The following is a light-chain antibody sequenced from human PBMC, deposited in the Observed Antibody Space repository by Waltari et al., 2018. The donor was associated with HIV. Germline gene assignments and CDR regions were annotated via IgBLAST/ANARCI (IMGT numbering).Light chain of an antibody. CDR3: QXYDSTLSGHVI. J-gene: IGLJ2*01. CDR2: GNR. Sequence: QSVLTQPPSVXGAPRQRVTLSXTGSRSTXGAGYDVHWHQQLPGKSPKLLIYGNRHRPSXXPDXFSXXKXXTSASLAITGLQXXDEAXXYCQXYDSTLSGHVIFGTGTKXT. V-gene: IGLV1-40*01. CDR1: RSTXGAGYD.